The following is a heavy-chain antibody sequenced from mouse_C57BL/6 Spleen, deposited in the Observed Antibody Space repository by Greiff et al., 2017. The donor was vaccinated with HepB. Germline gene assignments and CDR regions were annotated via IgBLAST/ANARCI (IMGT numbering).Heavy chain of an antibody. CDR2: ISYDGSN. CDR3: ARDRRSFYFDY. V-gene: IGHV3-6*01. Sequence: ESGPGLVKPSQSLSLTCSVTGYSITSGYYWNWIRQFPGNKLEWMGYISYDGSNNYNPSLKNRISITRDTSKNQFFLQLNSVTTADTATYYWARDRRSFYFDYWGQGTTLTVSS. J-gene: IGHJ2*01. CDR1: GYSITSGYY.